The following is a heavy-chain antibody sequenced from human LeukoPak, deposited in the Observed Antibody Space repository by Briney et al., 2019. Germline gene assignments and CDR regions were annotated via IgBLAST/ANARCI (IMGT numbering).Heavy chain of an antibody. Sequence: SETLSLTCAVYGGSFSGYYWSWIRQPPGKGLEWIGEINHSGSTNYNPSLKSRVTISVDTSKNQLSLKLSSVTAADTAVYYCARGVDYYGSGSYYYFDYWGQGTLVTVSS. CDR2: INHSGST. J-gene: IGHJ4*02. D-gene: IGHD3-10*01. CDR1: GGSFSGYY. V-gene: IGHV4-34*01. CDR3: ARGVDYYGSGSYYYFDY.